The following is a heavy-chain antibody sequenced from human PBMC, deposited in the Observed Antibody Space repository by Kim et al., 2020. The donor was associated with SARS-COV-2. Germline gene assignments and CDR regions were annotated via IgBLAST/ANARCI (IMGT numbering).Heavy chain of an antibody. CDR3: AADFGVVTNAFDI. V-gene: IGHV4-59*08. D-gene: IGHD3-3*01. Sequence: SETLSLTCTVSGGSISSYYWSWIRQPPGKGLEWIGYIYYSGNTNYNPSLKSRVTISVDTSKNQFSLKLSSVTAADTAVYYCAADFGVVTNAFDIWGQGTMVTVSS. CDR2: IYYSGNT. CDR1: GGSISSYY. J-gene: IGHJ3*02.